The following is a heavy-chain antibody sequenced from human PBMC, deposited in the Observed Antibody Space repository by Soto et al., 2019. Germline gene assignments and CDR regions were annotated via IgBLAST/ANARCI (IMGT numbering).Heavy chain of an antibody. D-gene: IGHD1-26*01. CDR2: MFYSGST. CDR3: ARVGGAPLGAFDI. Sequence: PSETLSLTCPVSGAPIISYYWSWIRQPPGKGLEWIGYMFYSGSTKYNPSLTSRVTVSIDTSKNQFSLKLRSVTGADTGVYYCARVGGAPLGAFDIWGQGTMVTVSS. CDR1: GAPIISYY. V-gene: IGHV4-59*01. J-gene: IGHJ3*02.